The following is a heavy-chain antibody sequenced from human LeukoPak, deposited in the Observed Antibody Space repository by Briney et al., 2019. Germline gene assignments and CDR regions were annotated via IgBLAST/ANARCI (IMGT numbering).Heavy chain of an antibody. V-gene: IGHV3-7*01. CDR1: GITVNTNY. D-gene: IGHD1-26*01. Sequence: GGSLRLSCAASGITVNTNYMSWVRQAPGKGLEWVANIKQDGSEKYYVDSVKGRFTISRDNAKNSLYLQMNSLRAEDTAVYYCARVMGATCFDYWGQGTLVTVSS. CDR3: ARVMGATCFDY. CDR2: IKQDGSEK. J-gene: IGHJ4*02.